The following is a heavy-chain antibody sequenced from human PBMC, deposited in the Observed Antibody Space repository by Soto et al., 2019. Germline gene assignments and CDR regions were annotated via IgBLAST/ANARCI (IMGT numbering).Heavy chain of an antibody. CDR1: GDFSSSTYS. CDR2: IYYNGDT. V-gene: IGHV4-39*01. J-gene: IGHJ5*02. Sequence: QLQLQESGPGLVKPSETLSLTCTVSGDFSSSTYSSGWIRQPPGKGLEYIGKIYYNGDTSYNPSLKSRVTISVDTSKNQFSLKLSAVTAADTAVYDCARGVRGVVNWFDPWGQGALVSVAS. CDR3: ARGVRGVVNWFDP. D-gene: IGHD3-10*01.